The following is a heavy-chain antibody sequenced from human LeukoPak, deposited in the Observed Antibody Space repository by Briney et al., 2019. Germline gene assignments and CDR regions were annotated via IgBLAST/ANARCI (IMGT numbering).Heavy chain of an antibody. Sequence: GGSLRLSCAASGFTFSSYSMTWVRQAPGKGLEWVSYISSSSSTIYYADSVKGRFTISRDNAKNSLYLQMNSLRAEDTAVYYCARDGIAAAGTVDYWGQGTLVTVSS. J-gene: IGHJ4*02. V-gene: IGHV3-48*01. CDR1: GFTFSSYS. CDR3: ARDGIAAAGTVDY. D-gene: IGHD6-13*01. CDR2: ISSSSSTI.